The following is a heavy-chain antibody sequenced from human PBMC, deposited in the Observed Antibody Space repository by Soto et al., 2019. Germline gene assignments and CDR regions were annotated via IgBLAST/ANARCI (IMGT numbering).Heavy chain of an antibody. CDR3: ARHHCSSTRCYNYYYYGMDV. J-gene: IGHJ6*02. Sequence: GESLKISCKGSGYSFTSYWIGWVRQMPGKGLEWMGIIYPGDSDTRYSPSFQGQVTISADKSISTAYLQWSSLKASDTAMYYCARHHCSSTRCYNYYYYGMDVWGQGTTVTVSS. V-gene: IGHV5-51*01. CDR2: IYPGDSDT. CDR1: GYSFTSYW. D-gene: IGHD2-2*02.